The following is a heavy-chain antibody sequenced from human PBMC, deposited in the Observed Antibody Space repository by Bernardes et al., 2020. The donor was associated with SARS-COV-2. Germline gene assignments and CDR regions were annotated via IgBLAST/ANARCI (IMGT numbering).Heavy chain of an antibody. CDR3: AKDHYDSSMGYYYYYGMDV. Sequence: GGSLRLSCAASGLTFISYWMTWVRQAPGKGLEWVSAISGSGGSTYYADSVKGRFTISRDNSKNTLYLQMNSLRAEDTAVYYCAKDHYDSSMGYYYYYGMDVWGQGTTVTVSS. CDR1: GLTFISYW. V-gene: IGHV3-23*01. J-gene: IGHJ6*02. D-gene: IGHD3-22*01. CDR2: ISGSGGST.